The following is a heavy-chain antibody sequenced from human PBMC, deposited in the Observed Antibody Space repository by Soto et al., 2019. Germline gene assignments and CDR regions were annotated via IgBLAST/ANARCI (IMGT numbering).Heavy chain of an antibody. Sequence: PSETLSLTCAVYGGSFSGYYWNWIRQSPGKGLEWIGYIYHSGSTNYSPSLKSRVTISLDGSKNQFSLKLNSVTAADTAVYYCARGIVYSLWSGYFDYWGQGSLVTVSS. CDR1: GGSFSGYY. CDR3: ARGIVYSLWSGYFDY. D-gene: IGHD3-3*01. CDR2: IYHSGST. J-gene: IGHJ4*02. V-gene: IGHV4-34*01.